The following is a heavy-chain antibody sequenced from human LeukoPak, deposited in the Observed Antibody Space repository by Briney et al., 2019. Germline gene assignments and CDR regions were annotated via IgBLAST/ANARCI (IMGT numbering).Heavy chain of an antibody. D-gene: IGHD3-22*01. J-gene: IGHJ4*02. Sequence: PGGSLRLSCAASGFTFSSYAMSWVRQAPGKGLGWVSAISGSGGSTYYAESVKGRFTISRDNSKNTLYLQMNSLRAEDTAVYYCARVDDIGYDSSGYYYFDYWGQGTLVTVSS. CDR2: ISGSGGST. V-gene: IGHV3-23*01. CDR1: GFTFSSYA. CDR3: ARVDDIGYDSSGYYYFDY.